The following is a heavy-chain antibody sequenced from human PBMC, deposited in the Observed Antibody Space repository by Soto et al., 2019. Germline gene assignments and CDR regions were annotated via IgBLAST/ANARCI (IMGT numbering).Heavy chain of an antibody. CDR2: ISAYNGNT. Sequence: ASVKVSCKASGYTFTSYGISWVRQAPGQGLEWMGWISAYNGNTNYAQKLQGRVTMTTDTSTSTAYMELRSLRYEDTAVYYCARDNSQNYATQAASSWFHPWGQGTPVTVSS. V-gene: IGHV1-18*04. D-gene: IGHD2-15*01. J-gene: IGHJ5*02. CDR1: GYTFTSYG. CDR3: ARDNSQNYATQAASSWFHP.